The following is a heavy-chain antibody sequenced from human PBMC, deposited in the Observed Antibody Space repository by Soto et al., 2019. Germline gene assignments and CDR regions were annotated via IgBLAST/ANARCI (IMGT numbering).Heavy chain of an antibody. Sequence: PGGSLRLSCAASGFTFSSYSMNWVRQAPGKGLEWVSYISSSSSTIYYADSVKGRFTISRDNSKNTLYLQMNSLRAEDTAVYYCARSGSYFYYYYYGMDVWGQGTTVTVSS. V-gene: IGHV3-48*01. J-gene: IGHJ6*02. CDR1: GFTFSSYS. CDR2: ISSSSSTI. D-gene: IGHD1-26*01. CDR3: ARSGSYFYYYYYGMDV.